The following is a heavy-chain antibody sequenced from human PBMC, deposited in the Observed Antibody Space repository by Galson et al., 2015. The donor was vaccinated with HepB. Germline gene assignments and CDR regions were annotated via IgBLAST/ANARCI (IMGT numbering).Heavy chain of an antibody. Sequence: SLRLSCAASGFTFSSYSMNWVRQAPGKGLEWVSYISSSSSTIYYADSVKGRFTISRDNAKNSLYLQMNSLRAEDTAVYYCARGGEYDYIWGSYRFLYFDYWGQGTLVTVSS. CDR3: ARGGEYDYIWGSYRFLYFDY. D-gene: IGHD3-16*02. J-gene: IGHJ4*02. V-gene: IGHV3-48*01. CDR2: ISSSSSTI. CDR1: GFTFSSYS.